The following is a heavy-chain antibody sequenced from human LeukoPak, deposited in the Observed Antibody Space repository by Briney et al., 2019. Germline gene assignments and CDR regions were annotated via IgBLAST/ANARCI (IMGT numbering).Heavy chain of an antibody. J-gene: IGHJ3*02. CDR2: ISSSSSYI. Sequence: GGSLRLSCAASGFTFSSYSMNWVRQAPGKGLEWVSSISSSSSYIYYADSVKGRFTISRDNAKNSLYLQMNSLRAEDTAVYYCARATGGYSYGYGAFDIWGQGTMVTVSS. D-gene: IGHD5-18*01. CDR1: GFTFSSYS. V-gene: IGHV3-21*01. CDR3: ARATGGYSYGYGAFDI.